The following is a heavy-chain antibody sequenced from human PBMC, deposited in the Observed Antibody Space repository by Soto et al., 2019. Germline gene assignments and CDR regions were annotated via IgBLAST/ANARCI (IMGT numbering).Heavy chain of an antibody. Sequence: QVQLVQSGAEVKKPGSSVKVSCKASGGTFSSYTISWVRQAPGQGLEWMGRITPILTIGNYAQKFQGRVTITADKPRRPDYMQLSSLRSEDTAMYYCAIEAGYSSNWYFWFDPWGQGTLVTVSS. CDR2: ITPILTIG. D-gene: IGHD6-13*01. V-gene: IGHV1-69*08. CDR1: GGTFSSYT. CDR3: AIEAGYSSNWYFWFDP. J-gene: IGHJ5*02.